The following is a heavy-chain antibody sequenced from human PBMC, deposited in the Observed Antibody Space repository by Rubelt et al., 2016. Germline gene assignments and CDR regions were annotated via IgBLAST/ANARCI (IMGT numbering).Heavy chain of an antibody. V-gene: IGHV3-53*01. J-gene: IGHJ5*02. D-gene: IGHD1-7*01. CDR3: AKNSRRELPVDP. CDR1: GFPVSSNS. CDR2: RGSGGYT. Sequence: EVQLVESGGGLIQPGGSLRLSCAASGFPVSSNSLAWVRQAPGEGREWGSVVRGSGGYTYYAESVSGRVTSSRDNSQNTRYLQMNSLRAEDTALYYCAKNSRRELPVDPWGQGTLVTVSS.